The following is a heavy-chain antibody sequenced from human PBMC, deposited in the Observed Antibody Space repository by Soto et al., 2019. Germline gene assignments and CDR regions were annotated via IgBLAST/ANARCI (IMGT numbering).Heavy chain of an antibody. J-gene: IGHJ6*02. V-gene: IGHV3-66*01. D-gene: IGHD3-9*01. Sequence: EVQVVESGGGLVQPGGSLRLSCAASGFIVNINYMSWVRQAPGKGLEWVSAIYSGGTAYYADSVKGRFTISRDNSKNTLYLQMNSLRDEDTAVYYCAGLKGRIWLGNYYYGMDVWGQGTTVTVSS. CDR2: IYSGGTA. CDR1: GFIVNINY. CDR3: AGLKGRIWLGNYYYGMDV.